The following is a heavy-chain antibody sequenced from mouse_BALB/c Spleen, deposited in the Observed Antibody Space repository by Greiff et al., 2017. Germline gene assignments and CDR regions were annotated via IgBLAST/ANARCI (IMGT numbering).Heavy chain of an antibody. V-gene: IGHV1-63*02. D-gene: IGHD1-1*01. CDR1: GYTFTNYW. Sequence: VKLQESGAELVRPGTSVKISCKASGYTFTNYWLGWVKQRPGHGLEWIGDIYPGGGYTNYNEKFKGKATLTADTSSSTAYMQLSSLTSEDSAVYFCARYYGSTLYFDYWGQGTTLTVSS. J-gene: IGHJ2*01. CDR3: ARYYGSTLYFDY. CDR2: IYPGGGYT.